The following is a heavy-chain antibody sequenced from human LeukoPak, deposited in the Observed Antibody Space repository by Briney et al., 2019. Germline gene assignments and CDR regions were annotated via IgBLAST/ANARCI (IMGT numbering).Heavy chain of an antibody. CDR1: GFTFSNYA. CDR2: TSGTGGNT. J-gene: IGHJ6*02. D-gene: IGHD3-10*01. V-gene: IGHV3-23*01. Sequence: PGGSLRPSCAASGFTFSNYAMGWVRQAPGKGLEWVSATSGTGGNTYYADSVKGRFTISRDNSKNTLYLQMNSLRAEDTAVYYCAKDMGSGSPRDYGMDVWGQGTTVTVSS. CDR3: AKDMGSGSPRDYGMDV.